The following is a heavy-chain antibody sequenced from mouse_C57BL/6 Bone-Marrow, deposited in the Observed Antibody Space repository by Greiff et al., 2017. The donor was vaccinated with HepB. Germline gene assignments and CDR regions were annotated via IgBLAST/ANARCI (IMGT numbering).Heavy chain of an antibody. CDR1: GFNIKDDY. J-gene: IGHJ4*01. CDR2: IDPENGDT. V-gene: IGHV14-4*01. D-gene: IGHD2-4*01. Sequence: EVQLQQSGAELVRPGASVKLSCTASGFNIKDDYMHWVKQRPEQGLEWIGWIDPENGDTEYASKFQGKATITADTSSNTAYLQLSSLTSEDTAVYYCLYDYDDAMDYWGQVTSVTVSS. CDR3: LYDYDDAMDY.